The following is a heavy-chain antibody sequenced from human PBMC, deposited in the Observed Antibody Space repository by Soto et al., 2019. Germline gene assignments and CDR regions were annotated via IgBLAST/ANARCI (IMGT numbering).Heavy chain of an antibody. Sequence: PSQTLSLTCVISGDSVSSNSAAWNWIRQSPSRGLEWLGRTYYRSKWYNDYAVSVKSRITINPDTSKNQFSLQLNSVTPEDTAVYYCARGRYSGYDHYYYGMDVWGQGTTVTVSS. J-gene: IGHJ6*02. CDR1: GDSVSSNSAA. CDR3: ARGRYSGYDHYYYGMDV. CDR2: TYYRSKWYN. V-gene: IGHV6-1*01. D-gene: IGHD5-12*01.